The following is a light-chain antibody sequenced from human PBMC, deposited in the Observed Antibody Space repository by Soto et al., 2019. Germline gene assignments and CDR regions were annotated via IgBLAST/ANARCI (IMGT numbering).Light chain of an antibody. V-gene: IGLV2-8*01. CDR1: SSDVGGYNY. Sequence: QSALTQPLSASGSPGQSVTISCTGTSSDVGGYNYVSWYQQHPGKAPKLMIYEVNKRPSGVPDRFSGSKSGNTASLTVSGLQAEDEGDYSCSSHAGSKRVFGPGPRSPS. J-gene: IGLJ1*01. CDR3: SSHAGSKRV. CDR2: EVN.